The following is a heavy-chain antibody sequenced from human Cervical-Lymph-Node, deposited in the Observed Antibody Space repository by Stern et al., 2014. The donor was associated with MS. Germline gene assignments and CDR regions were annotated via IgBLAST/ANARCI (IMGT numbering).Heavy chain of an antibody. D-gene: IGHD6-13*01. CDR3: ARDSSDTWYGPIDA. J-gene: IGHJ5*02. CDR1: GGSIINYY. CDR2: IYYTGRT. Sequence: QLQLQDSGPGLVKPSETLSLTCTVSGGSIINYYWSWIRQTPGKGLEWIGYIYYTGRTNYNPSLKSRVTISVDTSKNQLSLMLRSLTAADTAVYYCARDSSDTWYGPIDAWGQGTQVIVSS. V-gene: IGHV4-59*01.